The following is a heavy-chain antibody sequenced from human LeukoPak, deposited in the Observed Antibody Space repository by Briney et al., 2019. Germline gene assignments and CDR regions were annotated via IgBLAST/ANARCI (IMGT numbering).Heavy chain of an antibody. D-gene: IGHD1-26*01. J-gene: IGHJ6*03. CDR2: IYYSGST. CDR3: ARGDSGSYPSGYYYYYYMDV. Sequence: SETLSLTCTVSGGSISSYYWSWIRQPPGKGLEWIGYIYYSGSTNYNPSLKSRVTISVDTSKNQFSLKLSSVTAADTAVYYCARGDSGSYPSGYYYYYYMDVWGKGTTVTISS. V-gene: IGHV4-59*01. CDR1: GGSISSYY.